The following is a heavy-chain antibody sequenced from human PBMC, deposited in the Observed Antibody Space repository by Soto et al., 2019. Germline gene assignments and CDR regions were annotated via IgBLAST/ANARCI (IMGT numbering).Heavy chain of an antibody. CDR3: AKRVLDTNTWSSLGP. CDR2: ISAGYDT. CDR1: GFTFINYA. Sequence: GGSLRLSCVASGFTFINYAMSWVRQAPGKGLEWVSTISAGYDTYYADSVKGRFTISRDNSKNTLYLQMNSLRAEDTALYYCAKRVLDTNTWSSLGPWGQGTLVTVSS. D-gene: IGHD6-13*01. J-gene: IGHJ5*02. V-gene: IGHV3-23*01.